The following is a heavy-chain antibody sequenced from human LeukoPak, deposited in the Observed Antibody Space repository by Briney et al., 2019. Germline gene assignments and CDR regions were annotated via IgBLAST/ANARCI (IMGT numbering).Heavy chain of an antibody. D-gene: IGHD3-9*01. CDR2: INPSGGST. J-gene: IGHJ3*02. Sequence: ASVKVSCKASGCTFTSYYIHWVRQAPGQGLEWMGIINPSGGSTNYAQKFQGRVTMTRDTSTSTVYMDLSSLRSEDTAVYYCARGGFNYNILTGASDIWGQGTMVTVSS. CDR1: GCTFTSYY. CDR3: ARGGFNYNILTGASDI. V-gene: IGHV1-46*01.